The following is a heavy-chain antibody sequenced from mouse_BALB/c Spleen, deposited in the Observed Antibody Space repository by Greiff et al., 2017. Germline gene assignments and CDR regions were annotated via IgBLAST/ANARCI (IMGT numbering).Heavy chain of an antibody. CDR2: IYPSDSYT. D-gene: IGHD2-1*01. Sequence: QVQLKQPGAELVRPGASVKLSCKASGYTFTSYWINWVKQRPGQGLEWIGNIYPSDSYTNYNQKFKDKATLTVDKSSSTAYMQLSSPTSEDSAVYYCTRSGHYGNFYYYAMDYWGQGTSVTVSS. V-gene: IGHV1-69*02. J-gene: IGHJ4*01. CDR1: GYTFTSYW. CDR3: TRSGHYGNFYYYAMDY.